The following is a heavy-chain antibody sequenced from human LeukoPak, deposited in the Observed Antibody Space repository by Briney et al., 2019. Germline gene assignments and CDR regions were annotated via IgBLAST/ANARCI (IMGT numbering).Heavy chain of an antibody. V-gene: IGHV4-38-2*01. Sequence: SETLSLTCAVSGYSISSGYYWGWIRQPPGKGLDWLGSIYHSGSTSYNPSLNSRVTISVDTSKNQFSLKLSSVTAADTAVYYCARLATTVTQNNWFDPWGQGTLVTASS. CDR2: IYHSGST. CDR1: GYSISSGYY. D-gene: IGHD4-11*01. J-gene: IGHJ5*02. CDR3: ARLATTVTQNNWFDP.